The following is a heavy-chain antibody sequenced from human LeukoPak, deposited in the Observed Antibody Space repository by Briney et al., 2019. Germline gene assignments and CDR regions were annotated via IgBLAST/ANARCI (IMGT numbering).Heavy chain of an antibody. Sequence: ASVKVSCKASGGTFSSYAISWVRQAPGQGLEWMGRIIPILGIANYAQKFQGRVTITADKSTSTAYMELSSLRSEDTAVYYCARESTSRAFDIWGQGTMVTVSS. CDR2: IIPILGIA. CDR3: ARESTSRAFDI. V-gene: IGHV1-69*04. J-gene: IGHJ3*02. CDR1: GGTFSSYA.